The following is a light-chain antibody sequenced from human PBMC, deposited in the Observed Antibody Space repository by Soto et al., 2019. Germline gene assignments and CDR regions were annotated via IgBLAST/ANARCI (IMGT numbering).Light chain of an antibody. Sequence: DIQMTQSPSTLSASVGDRVTITCRASQSISSWLAWYQQKPGKAPKLLIYKASSLESGVPSRFSGSGSGTDFTLTISCLQSEDFATYYCQQYYSYPLTFGPGTRLEI. CDR3: QQYYSYPLT. CDR1: QSISSW. J-gene: IGKJ5*01. V-gene: IGKV1-5*03. CDR2: KAS.